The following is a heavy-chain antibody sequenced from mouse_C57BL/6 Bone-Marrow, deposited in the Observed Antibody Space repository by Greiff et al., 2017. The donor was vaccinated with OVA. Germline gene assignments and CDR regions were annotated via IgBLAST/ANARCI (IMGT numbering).Heavy chain of an antibody. V-gene: IGHV1-9*01. CDR3: ARISPSFITTERGYFDV. CDR1: GYTFTGYW. D-gene: IGHD1-1*01. CDR2: ILPGSGST. J-gene: IGHJ1*03. Sequence: VQLQQSGAELMKPGASVKLSCKATGYTFTGYWIEWVKQRPGHGLEWIGEILPGSGSTNYNEKFKGKATFTADTSSNTAYMQLSSLTTEDYAIYYCARISPSFITTERGYFDVWGTGTTVTVAS.